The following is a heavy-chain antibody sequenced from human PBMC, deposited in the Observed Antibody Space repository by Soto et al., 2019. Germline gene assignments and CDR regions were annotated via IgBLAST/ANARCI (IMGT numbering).Heavy chain of an antibody. CDR2: INHSGDT. CDR3: ARVVGYCADTSCGAQFDY. D-gene: IGHD2-8*02. Sequence: PSATLSLSCTLCGGSISRRGYGWSGIRQHRGKGLEWIAYINHSGDTNTNPSLKSRVIISLDTSKNQLSLKLSSVTAADTAPYHCARVVGYCADTSCGAQFDYWGQEPRSP. CDR1: GGSISRRGYG. V-gene: IGHV4-31*03. J-gene: IGHJ4*01.